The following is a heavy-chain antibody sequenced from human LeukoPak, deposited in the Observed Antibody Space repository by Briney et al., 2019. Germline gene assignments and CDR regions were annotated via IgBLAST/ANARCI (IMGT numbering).Heavy chain of an antibody. CDR1: GYTLTELS. V-gene: IGHV1-24*01. D-gene: IGHD6-13*01. CDR2: FDPEDGET. Sequence: ASVKVSCKVSGYTLTELSMHWVRQAPGKGLEWMGGFDPEDGETIYAQKFQGRVTMTEDTSTDTAYMELSSLRSEDTAVYYCARGYFSSWYMNWFDPWGQGTLVTVSS. CDR3: ARGYFSSWYMNWFDP. J-gene: IGHJ5*02.